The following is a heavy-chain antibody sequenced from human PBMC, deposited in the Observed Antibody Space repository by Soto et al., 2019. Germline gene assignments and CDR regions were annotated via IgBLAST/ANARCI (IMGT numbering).Heavy chain of an antibody. D-gene: IGHD3-10*01. J-gene: IGHJ5*02. CDR1: GAYVSSRSDY. V-gene: IGHV4-61*01. CDR2: IYYSGST. CDR3: ARAEILTNIWFGESTLEADNWFDP. Sequence: PSETLSLTCTVSGAYVSSRSDYWIWIRQPPGKGLEWIGTIYYSGSTNYNPSLKSRVTISVDTSKNQFSLRVSSVTAAYTAVYYCARAEILTNIWFGESTLEADNWFDPWGQGTQVTVPQ.